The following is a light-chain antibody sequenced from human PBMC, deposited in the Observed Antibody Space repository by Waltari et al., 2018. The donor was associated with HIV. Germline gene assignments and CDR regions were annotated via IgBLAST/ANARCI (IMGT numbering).Light chain of an antibody. J-gene: IGLJ2*01. CDR3: CSYAGTYTFVV. Sequence: QSALTQPRSVSGSPGQSVTISCNGTSSDVGYYDYVSWYQHHPGKAPKLLIFDVNKRPSGLPDRFSGSKSDNTASLIISGLQTEDEADYHCCSYAGTYTFVVFGGGTKLTVL. CDR1: SSDVGYYDY. CDR2: DVN. V-gene: IGLV2-11*01.